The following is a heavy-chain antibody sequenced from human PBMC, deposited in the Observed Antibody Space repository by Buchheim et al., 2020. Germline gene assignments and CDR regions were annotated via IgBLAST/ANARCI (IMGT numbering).Heavy chain of an antibody. V-gene: IGHV1-46*01. CDR3: ARDPRNGYYDSSGLPGDHAFDI. CDR2: INPSSGST. D-gene: IGHD3-22*01. Sequence: QVQLVQSGAEVKKPGASVKVSCKASGYTFTSYYMHWVRQAPGQGLEWMGIINPSSGSTSYAQKFQGRVTMTRDTSTSTVYMELSSLRSEDTAVYYCARDPRNGYYDSSGLPGDHAFDIWGQGT. J-gene: IGHJ3*02. CDR1: GYTFTSYY.